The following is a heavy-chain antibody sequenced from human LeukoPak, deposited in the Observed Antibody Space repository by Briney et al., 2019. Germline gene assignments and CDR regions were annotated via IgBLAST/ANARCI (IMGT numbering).Heavy chain of an antibody. CDR1: GGSITTNNW. Sequence: SETLSLTCAVTGGSITTNNWWNWVRQSPETGLEWIGSMHYSGSTYYNPSLNSRVTISVDTSKNQFSLKLTSVTAADTAVYYCCGSGWFAGPFGYWGQGALVTVSS. CDR2: MHYSGST. V-gene: IGHV4-4*02. CDR3: CGSGWFAGPFGY. J-gene: IGHJ4*02. D-gene: IGHD6-19*01.